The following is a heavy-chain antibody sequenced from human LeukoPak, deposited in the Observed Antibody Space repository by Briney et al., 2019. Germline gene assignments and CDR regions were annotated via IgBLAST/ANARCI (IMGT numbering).Heavy chain of an antibody. J-gene: IGHJ3*02. CDR1: GGTFSSYA. D-gene: IGHD3-10*01. CDR2: IIPIFGTA. Sequence: SVKVSCKASGGTFSSYAINWVRQARGQGLAWMGGIIPIFGTANYAQKYQGRVTITADKSTNTAYMELSSLRSEDTAVYYCAREGVPDAFDIWGQGTMVTVSS. V-gene: IGHV1-69*06. CDR3: AREGVPDAFDI.